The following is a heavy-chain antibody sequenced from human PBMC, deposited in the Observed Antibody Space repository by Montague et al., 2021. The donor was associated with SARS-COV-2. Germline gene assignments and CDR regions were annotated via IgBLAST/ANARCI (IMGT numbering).Heavy chain of an antibody. CDR3: ARLRMTTVEKDAFDI. Sequence: SETLSLTCAAYGGSFSGYYWGWIRQPPGKGLEWIGEINHSGSTNYNPSLKSRVTISVDTSKNQFSLKLSSVTAADTAVYYCARLRMTTVEKDAFDIWGQGTMVTVSS. V-gene: IGHV4-34*01. CDR2: INHSGST. D-gene: IGHD4-23*01. J-gene: IGHJ3*02. CDR1: GGSFSGYY.